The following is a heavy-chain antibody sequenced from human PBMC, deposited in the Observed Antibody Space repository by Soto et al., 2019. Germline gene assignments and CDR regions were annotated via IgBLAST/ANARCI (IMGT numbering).Heavy chain of an antibody. J-gene: IGHJ4*02. D-gene: IGHD3-3*01. CDR1: GGSIGNYY. CDR3: ARAIFAVAAYYFDY. Sequence: SETLSLTCSVSGGSIGNYYLSWIRQTPEKRLECIGYIYYNGNTKYNPSLQSRVTISLDTSKNHLSLQLSSVTAADTAVYYCARAIFAVAAYYFDYWGQGTLVTVYS. V-gene: IGHV4-59*01. CDR2: IYYNGNT.